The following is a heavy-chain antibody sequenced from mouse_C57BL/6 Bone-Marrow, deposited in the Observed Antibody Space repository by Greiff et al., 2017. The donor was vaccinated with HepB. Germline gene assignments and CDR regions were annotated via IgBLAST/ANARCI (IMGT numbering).Heavy chain of an antibody. CDR1: GYTFTSYG. CDR3: ARTLITTVVRDYFDY. J-gene: IGHJ2*01. CDR2: IYPRSGNT. Sequence: QVQLQQSGAELARPGASVKLSCKASGYTFTSYGISWVKQRTGQGLEWIGEIYPRSGNTYYNEKFKGKATLTADKSSSTAYMELRSLTSEDSAVYFCARTLITTVVRDYFDYWGQGTTLTVSS. V-gene: IGHV1-81*01. D-gene: IGHD1-1*01.